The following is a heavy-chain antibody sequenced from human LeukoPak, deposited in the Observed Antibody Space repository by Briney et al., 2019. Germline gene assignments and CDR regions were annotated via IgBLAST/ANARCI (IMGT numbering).Heavy chain of an antibody. CDR3: SVPAATRDY. Sequence: GGSLRLSCAASGFTFSGSAMHWVRQASGKGLEWVGRIRSKANSYATAYAASVKGRFTISRDDSKNTLYLQMNSLKTEDTAVYYCSVPAATRDYWGQGTLVTVSS. CDR1: GFTFSGSA. CDR2: IRSKANSYAT. D-gene: IGHD2-2*01. V-gene: IGHV3-73*01. J-gene: IGHJ4*02.